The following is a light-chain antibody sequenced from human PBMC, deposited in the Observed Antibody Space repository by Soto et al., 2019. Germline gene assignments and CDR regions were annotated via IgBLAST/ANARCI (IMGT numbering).Light chain of an antibody. Sequence: EIVMTQSPATLSLSPGERATLSCRASQSVSSNLSWYQQKPGQAPRLLIYGASTRATGIPASFSGSGSGTAFSLTISSLQYEDFAVDYCQQYNNWPPITFGQGTKLEIK. CDR1: QSVSSN. V-gene: IGKV3-15*01. CDR3: QQYNNWPPIT. J-gene: IGKJ2*01. CDR2: GAS.